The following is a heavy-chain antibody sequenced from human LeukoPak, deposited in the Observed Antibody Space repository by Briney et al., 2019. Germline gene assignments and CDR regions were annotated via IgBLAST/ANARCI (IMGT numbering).Heavy chain of an antibody. CDR3: ARSIAARTLSDAFDI. CDR1: GGTVSSYA. Sequence: ASVKVSCKASGGTVSSYAISWVRQAPGQGLEWMGGIIPIFGTANYAQKFQGRVTITTDESTSTAYMELSSLRSEDTAVYYCARSIAARTLSDAFDIWGQGTMVTVSS. J-gene: IGHJ3*02. CDR2: IIPIFGTA. D-gene: IGHD6-6*01. V-gene: IGHV1-69*05.